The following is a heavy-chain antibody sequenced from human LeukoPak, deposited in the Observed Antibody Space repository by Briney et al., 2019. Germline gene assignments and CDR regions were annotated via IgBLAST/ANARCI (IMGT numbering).Heavy chain of an antibody. CDR2: IKQDGSEK. Sequence: GGSLRLSSVASGFNFSHYGLNWVRQAPGKGLEWVANIKQDGSEKYYVDSVKGRFTISRDNARNSLYLQMNSLRAEDTAVYYCASHSSGWYGTDLWGEGTRVSVSS. J-gene: IGHJ4*02. D-gene: IGHD6-13*01. CDR1: GFNFSHYG. V-gene: IGHV3-7*01. CDR3: ASHSSGWYGTDL.